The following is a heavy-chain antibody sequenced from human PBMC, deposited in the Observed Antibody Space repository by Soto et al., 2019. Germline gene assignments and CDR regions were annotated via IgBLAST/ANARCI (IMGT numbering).Heavy chain of an antibody. V-gene: IGHV4-59*01. CDR1: GGSISSYY. CDR2: IYYSGST. J-gene: IGHJ5*02. Sequence: SETLSLTXTVSGGSISSYYWSWIRQPPGKGLEWIGYIYYSGSTNYNPSLKSRVTISVDTSKNQFSLKLSSVTAADTAVYYCARMGSGWYWFDPWGQGTLVTVSS. D-gene: IGHD6-19*01. CDR3: ARMGSGWYWFDP.